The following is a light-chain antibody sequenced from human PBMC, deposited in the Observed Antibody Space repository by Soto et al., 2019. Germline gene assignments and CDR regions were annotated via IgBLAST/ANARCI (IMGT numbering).Light chain of an antibody. V-gene: IGKV1-5*01. CDR1: QSISTW. J-gene: IGKJ2*01. CDR3: QQYNGFSYT. Sequence: DIQMTQSPSTLSASVGDRVTITCRASQSISTWLAWYQQKLGKAPKLLIYDASSLQSRVPSRFSGSGSGTEFTLTISSLQADDFATYYCQQYNGFSYTFGQGTKLEIK. CDR2: DAS.